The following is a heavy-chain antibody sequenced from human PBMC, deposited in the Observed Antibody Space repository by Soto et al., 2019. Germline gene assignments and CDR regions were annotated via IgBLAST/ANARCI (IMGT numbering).Heavy chain of an antibody. Sequence: PSETLSLTCAVSGGSISSSNWWSWVRQPPGKGLEWIGEIYHSGSTNYNPSLKSRVTISVDKSKNQFSLKLSSVTAADTAVYYCARVSRYGSVYYYGMDVWGQGTTVTVS. D-gene: IGHD3-10*01. J-gene: IGHJ6*02. CDR1: GGSISSSNW. CDR2: IYHSGST. V-gene: IGHV4-4*02. CDR3: ARVSRYGSVYYYGMDV.